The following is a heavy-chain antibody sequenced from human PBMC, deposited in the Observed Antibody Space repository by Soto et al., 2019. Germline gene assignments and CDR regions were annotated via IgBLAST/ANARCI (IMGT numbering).Heavy chain of an antibody. Sequence: ASVKVSCKAFGYTFTSYYMHWVRQAPGQGLEWVGIINPSGGSTSYAQKFQGRVTMTRDTSTSTVYMELSSLRSEDTAVYYCARSHCSSTSCYNFDYWGQGTLVTVSS. V-gene: IGHV1-46*01. CDR2: INPSGGST. D-gene: IGHD2-2*02. J-gene: IGHJ4*02. CDR3: ARSHCSSTSCYNFDY. CDR1: GYTFTSYY.